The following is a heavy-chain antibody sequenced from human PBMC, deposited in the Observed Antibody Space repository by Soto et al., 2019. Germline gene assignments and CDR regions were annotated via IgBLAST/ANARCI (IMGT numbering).Heavy chain of an antibody. CDR2: IIPIFGTA. J-gene: IGHJ3*02. CDR3: ASATMNGAFDI. CDR1: GGTFSSYA. Sequence: PSVKVSCKASGGTFSSYAISWVRQAPGQGLEWMGGIIPIFGTANYAQKFQGRVTITADKSTSTAYMELSSLRSEDTAVYYCASATMNGAFDIWGQGTMVTVSS. D-gene: IGHD3-22*01. V-gene: IGHV1-69*06.